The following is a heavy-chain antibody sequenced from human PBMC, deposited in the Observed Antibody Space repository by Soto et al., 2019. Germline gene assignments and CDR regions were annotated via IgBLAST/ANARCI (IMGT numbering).Heavy chain of an antibody. CDR2: IIPIFGTA. Sequence: QVQLVQSGAEVKKPGSSVKVSCKASGGTFSSYAISWVRQAPGQGLEWMGGIIPIFGTANYAQKFQGRVTIPADESTSTAYMELSSLRSEDTAVYYCARSSDYGDYAGYYYGMDVWGQGTTVTVSS. D-gene: IGHD4-17*01. CDR1: GGTFSSYA. CDR3: ARSSDYGDYAGYYYGMDV. J-gene: IGHJ6*02. V-gene: IGHV1-69*12.